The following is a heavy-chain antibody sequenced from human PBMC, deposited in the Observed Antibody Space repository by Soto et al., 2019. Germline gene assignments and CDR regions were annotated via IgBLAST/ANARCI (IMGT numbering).Heavy chain of an antibody. D-gene: IGHD3-16*02. J-gene: IGHJ4*02. CDR1: GGSISSGGYY. Sequence: SETLSLTCTVSGGSISSGGYYWSWIRQHPGKGLEWIGYIYYSGSTYYNPSLKSRVTISVDTSKNQFSLKLSSVTAADTAVYYCARELVTETYYFDYWGPGALVTVS. CDR2: IYYSGST. V-gene: IGHV4-31*03. CDR3: ARELVTETYYFDY.